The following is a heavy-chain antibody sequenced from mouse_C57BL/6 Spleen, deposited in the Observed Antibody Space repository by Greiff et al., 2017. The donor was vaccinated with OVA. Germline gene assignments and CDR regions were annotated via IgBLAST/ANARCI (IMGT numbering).Heavy chain of an antibody. CDR2: INYDGSST. Sequence: DVKLVESEGGLVQPGSSMKLSCTASGFTFSDYYMAWVRQVPEKGLEWVANINYDGSSTYYLDSLKSRFIISRDNAKNILYLQMISLKSDDTATYYCARVRGNYFYWYFDVWGTGTTVTVSS. V-gene: IGHV5-16*01. CDR1: GFTFSDYY. D-gene: IGHD2-1*01. J-gene: IGHJ1*03. CDR3: ARVRGNYFYWYFDV.